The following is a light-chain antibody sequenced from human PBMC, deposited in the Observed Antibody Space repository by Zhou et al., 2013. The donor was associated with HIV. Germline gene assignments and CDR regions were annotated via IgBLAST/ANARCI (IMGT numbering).Light chain of an antibody. CDR3: QQSYSFPRTT. Sequence: DIQMTQSPSTLSASVGDRVTITCRASQSISSWLAWYQQKPGKVPKLLIHQASSLESGVPSRFSGSGSGTDFTLTISSLQPEDFATYYCQQSYSFPRTTFGPGDQAGDQT. J-gene: IGKJ2*01. CDR1: QSISSW. CDR2: QAS. V-gene: IGKV1-5*03.